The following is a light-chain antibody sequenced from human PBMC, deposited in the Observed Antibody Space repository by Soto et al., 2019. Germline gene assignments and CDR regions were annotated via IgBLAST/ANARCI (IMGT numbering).Light chain of an antibody. V-gene: IGKV1-27*01. CDR1: QDIRNF. CDR3: QKYSSVPV. Sequence: DIQMTQSPTSLSASVGDSVTITCRASQDIRNFVAWYQQKPGKAPKLLIYAASTLQSGVPSRFSGSGSGTDFTLTLNSLQPEDVATYSCQKYSSVPVFGPGTKVEIK. CDR2: AAS. J-gene: IGKJ3*01.